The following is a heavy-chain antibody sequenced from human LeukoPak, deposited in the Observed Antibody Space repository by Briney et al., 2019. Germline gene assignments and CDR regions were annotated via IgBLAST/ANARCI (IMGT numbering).Heavy chain of an antibody. J-gene: IGHJ3*02. D-gene: IGHD5-24*01. V-gene: IGHV4-34*01. CDR1: GGSFSGYY. Sequence: PSETLSLTCAVYGGSFSGYYWSWIRQPPGRGLEWIGEINHSGSTNYNPSLKSRVTISVDTSKNQFSLKLSSVTAADTAVYYCARDARDGYNNDAFDIRGQGTMVTVSS. CDR2: INHSGST. CDR3: ARDARDGYNNDAFDI.